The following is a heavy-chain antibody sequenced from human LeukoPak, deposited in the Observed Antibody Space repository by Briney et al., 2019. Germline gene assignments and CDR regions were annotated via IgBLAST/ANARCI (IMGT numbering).Heavy chain of an antibody. CDR3: ARHYRRTSSGWPPSDY. Sequence: PSETLSLTCSVSGDSVRNDFYYWGWIRQPPGKGLEWVACLSHAGNTWYNPSLESRLSISVDTSKNQLSLKLSSVTAADTAVYYCARHYRRTSSGWPPSDYWGQGTLVTVSS. CDR1: GDSVRNDFYY. CDR2: LSHAGNT. J-gene: IGHJ4*02. D-gene: IGHD6-19*01. V-gene: IGHV4-39*01.